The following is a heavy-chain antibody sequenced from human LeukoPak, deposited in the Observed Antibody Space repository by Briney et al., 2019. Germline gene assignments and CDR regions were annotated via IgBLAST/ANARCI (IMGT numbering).Heavy chain of an antibody. CDR3: ATSTGQLLGGVDY. Sequence: GGSLRLSCAASGFTFSSYSMNWVRQAPGKGLEWVSYISSSGSTIYYADSVKGRFTISRDNAKNSLYLQMNSLRAEDTAVYYCATSTGQLLGGVDYWGQGTLVTVSS. V-gene: IGHV3-48*04. CDR2: ISSSGSTI. D-gene: IGHD2-2*01. CDR1: GFTFSSYS. J-gene: IGHJ4*02.